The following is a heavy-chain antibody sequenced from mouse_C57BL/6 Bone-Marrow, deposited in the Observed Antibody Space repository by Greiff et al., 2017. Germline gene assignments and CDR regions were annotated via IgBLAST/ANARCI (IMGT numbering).Heavy chain of an antibody. Sequence: EVQLQQSGAELVRPGASVKLSCTASGFNIKDDYMHWVKQRPEQGLEWIGWIDPDNGYTEYASKLQGKVTITADTSSNTAYLQLSSLTSEDTAVYYCTTVDYDYFDYWGQGTTLTVSS. J-gene: IGHJ2*01. V-gene: IGHV14-4*01. CDR3: TTVDYDYFDY. D-gene: IGHD2-4*01. CDR1: GFNIKDDY. CDR2: IDPDNGYT.